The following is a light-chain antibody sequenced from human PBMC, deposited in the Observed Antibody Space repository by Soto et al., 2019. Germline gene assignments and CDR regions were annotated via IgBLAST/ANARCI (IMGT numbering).Light chain of an antibody. CDR3: AAWDDSLNGWV. CDR2: SNN. CDR1: SSNIGSNT. J-gene: IGLJ3*02. Sequence: QSVLTQPPSASGTPGQRVTISCSGSSSNIGSNTVNWYQQLPGTAPKLRIYSNNQRHSGVPDRFSGSKSGTSASLAISGLQSEDEADYYCAAWDDSLNGWVLGGGTKLTVL. V-gene: IGLV1-44*01.